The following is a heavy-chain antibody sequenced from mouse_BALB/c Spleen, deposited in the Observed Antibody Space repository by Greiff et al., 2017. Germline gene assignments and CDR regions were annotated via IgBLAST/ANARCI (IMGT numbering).Heavy chain of an antibody. J-gene: IGHJ3*01. V-gene: IGHV3-6*02. CDR3: ARPHYYGPWFAY. CDR1: GYSITSGYY. D-gene: IGHD1-2*01. Sequence: VQLKESGPGLVKPSQSLSLTCSVTGYSITSGYYWNWIRQFPGNKLEWMGYISYDGSNNYNPSLKNRISITRDTSKNQFFLKLNSVTTEDTATYYCARPHYYGPWFAYWGQGTLVTVSA. CDR2: ISYDGSN.